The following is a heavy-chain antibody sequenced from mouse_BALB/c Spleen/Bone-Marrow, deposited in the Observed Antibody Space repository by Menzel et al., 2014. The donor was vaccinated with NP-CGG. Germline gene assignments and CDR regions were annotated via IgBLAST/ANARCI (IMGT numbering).Heavy chain of an antibody. V-gene: IGHV1S137*01. D-gene: IGHD2-3*01. CDR2: ISTYYGDA. Sequence: QVQLQQPGAELVRPGVSVKISCKGSGYTFTDYALHWVKQSHAKSLEWIGIISTYYGDASYNQKFKGKATMTVDKSSSTAYMELARLTSEDSAIYYCARSDGFDYWGRGTTLTVSS. CDR1: GYTFTDYA. CDR3: ARSDGFDY. J-gene: IGHJ2*01.